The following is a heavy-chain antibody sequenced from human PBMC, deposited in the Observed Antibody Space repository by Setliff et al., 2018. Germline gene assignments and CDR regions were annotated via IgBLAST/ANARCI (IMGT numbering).Heavy chain of an antibody. J-gene: IGHJ6*03. CDR3: ARAGVYGSGKYFLEYYFMDV. CDR2: ISGSGDIT. CDR1: GFTFRSYA. V-gene: IGHV3-23*01. Sequence: GGSLRLSCAASGFTFRSYAMSWVRQAPGKGLEWVSGISGSGDITYYADSVKGRFTFSRDNSKNTVSLQMNSLRADDTAVYYCARAGVYGSGKYFLEYYFMDVWGKGTTVTVSS. D-gene: IGHD3-10*01.